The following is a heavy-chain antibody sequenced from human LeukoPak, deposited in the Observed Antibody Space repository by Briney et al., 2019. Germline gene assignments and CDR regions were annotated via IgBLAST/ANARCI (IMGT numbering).Heavy chain of an antibody. CDR1: GYTFTGYY. D-gene: IGHD6-19*01. V-gene: IGHV1-2*02. CDR2: INPNSGGT. CDR3: ARTVGYSSGWYYFDY. Sequence: GASVKVSCKASGYTFTGYYMHWVRQAPAQGREWMRWINPNSGGTNYAQKFQGRVTMTRDTSISTAYMELSRLRSDDTAVYYCARTVGYSSGWYYFDYWGQGTLVTVSS. J-gene: IGHJ4*02.